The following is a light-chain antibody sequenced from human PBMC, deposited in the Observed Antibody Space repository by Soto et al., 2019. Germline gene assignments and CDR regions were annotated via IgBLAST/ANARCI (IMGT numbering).Light chain of an antibody. V-gene: IGKV1-12*01. CDR1: QDISKN. Sequence: DIQMTQSPSSLSASVGARVTITCRASQDISKNLAWYQQIPGKAPKLLIFAASTWQSGVPSRFSASGSGTYFTLTVGGLQPEDAGTYYGHQYKCFPLTFGGGTKVEIK. J-gene: IGKJ4*01. CDR3: HQYKCFPLT. CDR2: AAS.